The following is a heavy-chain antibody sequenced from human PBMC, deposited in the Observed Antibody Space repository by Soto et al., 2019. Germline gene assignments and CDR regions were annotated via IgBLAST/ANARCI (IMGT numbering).Heavy chain of an antibody. D-gene: IGHD6-19*01. Sequence: EVQLLESGGGLVQPGGSLRLSCAASGFIFSSYAMSWVRQAPGKGLEWVSAISGSGTTAYYADSVKGRFTFSRDNSKKTKYLQMNSLSAEDTAVYYCAKTTDGWFSAFEIWGQGTMVTVSS. V-gene: IGHV3-23*01. J-gene: IGHJ3*02. CDR1: GFIFSSYA. CDR2: ISGSGTTA. CDR3: AKTTDGWFSAFEI.